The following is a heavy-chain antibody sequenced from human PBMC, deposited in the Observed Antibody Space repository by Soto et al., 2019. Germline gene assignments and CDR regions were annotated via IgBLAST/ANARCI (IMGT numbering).Heavy chain of an antibody. Sequence: QVQLQESGPGLVKPSQTLFLTCTVSGGSISSGGYYWSWIRQHPGKGLEWIGYIYYSGSTYYNPSLKSRVTISVDTSKNHFSRKLGFVTSADTAVCYCVRGPLSWGQGTLVSGSS. V-gene: IGHV4-31*03. CDR3: VRGPLS. CDR1: GGSISSGGYY. CDR2: IYYSGST. D-gene: IGHD3-16*02. J-gene: IGHJ4*02.